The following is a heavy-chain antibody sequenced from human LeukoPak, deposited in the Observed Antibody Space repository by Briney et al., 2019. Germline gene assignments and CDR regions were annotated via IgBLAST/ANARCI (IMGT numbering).Heavy chain of an antibody. CDR3: ARDRSGWLES. CDR1: GYPFTSNG. J-gene: IGHJ4*02. CDR2: ISPLNGYT. Sequence: ASVKVSCKASGYPFTSNGISWVRQAPGQGLEWMGWISPLNGYTTYAQNLQGRVTMTADTSTNTVYMELRSLRSDDTAVFYCARDRSGWLESWGQGTLVTVSS. D-gene: IGHD5-24*01. V-gene: IGHV1-18*01.